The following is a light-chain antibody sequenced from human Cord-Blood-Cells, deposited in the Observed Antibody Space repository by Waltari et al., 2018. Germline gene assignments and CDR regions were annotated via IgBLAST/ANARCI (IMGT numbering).Light chain of an antibody. Sequence: QSALTQPASVSGSPGQSITISCTGTSSDVGSYNLVSWYQQHPGKAPKLMLSEGSKRPLGVSNRFSGSKSGNTASLTISGLQAEDEADYYCCSYAGSVVFGGGTKLTVL. CDR2: EGS. V-gene: IGLV2-23*01. J-gene: IGLJ2*01. CDR1: SSDVGSYNL. CDR3: CSYAGSVV.